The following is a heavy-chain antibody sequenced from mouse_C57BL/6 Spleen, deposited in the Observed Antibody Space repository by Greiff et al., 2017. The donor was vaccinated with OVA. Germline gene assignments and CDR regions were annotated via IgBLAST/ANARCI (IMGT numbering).Heavy chain of an antibody. CDR2: INPGSGGT. D-gene: IGHD2-12*01. CDR1: GYAFTNYL. J-gene: IGHJ3*01. V-gene: IGHV1-54*01. Sequence: QVQLQQSGAELVRPGTSVKVSCKASGYAFTNYLIEWVKQRPGQGLEWIGVINPGSGGTNYNEKFKGKATLTADKSSSTAYMQLSSLTSEDSAVYFCARVGVYDWFAYWGQGTLVTVSA. CDR3: ARVGVYDWFAY.